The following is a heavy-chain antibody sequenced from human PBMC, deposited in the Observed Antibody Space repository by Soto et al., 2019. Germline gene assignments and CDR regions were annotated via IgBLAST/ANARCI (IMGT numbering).Heavy chain of an antibody. J-gene: IGHJ4*02. V-gene: IGHV1-69*02. CDR1: GGTFSSYT. CDR3: ARGRNCGGDCYTNFDY. Sequence: QVQLVQSGAEVKKPGSSVKVSCKSSGGTFSSYTISWVRQAPGQGLEWMGRIIPILGIANYAQKFQGRVTITADKSTSTAYMELSSLRSEDTAVYYCARGRNCGGDCYTNFDYWGQGTLVTVSS. CDR2: IIPILGIA. D-gene: IGHD2-21*02.